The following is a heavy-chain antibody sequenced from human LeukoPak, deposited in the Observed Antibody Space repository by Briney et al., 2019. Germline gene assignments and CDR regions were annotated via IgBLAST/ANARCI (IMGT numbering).Heavy chain of an antibody. Sequence: PGGSLRLSCAASGFTFSSYGMHWVRQAPGKGLEWVVVIWYDGSNKYYADSVKGRFTISRDNSKNTLYLQMNSLRAEDTAVYYCAKQSPWELLYWYYFDYWGQGTLVTVSS. CDR2: IWYDGSNK. D-gene: IGHD1-26*01. CDR3: AKQSPWELLYWYYFDY. CDR1: GFTFSSYG. J-gene: IGHJ4*02. V-gene: IGHV3-33*06.